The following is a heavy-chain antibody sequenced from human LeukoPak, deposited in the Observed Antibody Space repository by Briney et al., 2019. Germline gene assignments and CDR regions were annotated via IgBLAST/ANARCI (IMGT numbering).Heavy chain of an antibody. CDR3: ATRMTNWGFDY. V-gene: IGHV3-74*01. J-gene: IGHJ4*02. D-gene: IGHD7-27*01. CDR2: INSDGSST. Sequence: GGSLRLSCAAPGFTFSGYWMHWVRLAPGKGLVWVSRINSDGSSTSYADSVKGRFTISRENAKNTLYLQMNSLRAEDTAVYYCATRMTNWGFDYWGQGTLVTVSS. CDR1: GFTFSGYW.